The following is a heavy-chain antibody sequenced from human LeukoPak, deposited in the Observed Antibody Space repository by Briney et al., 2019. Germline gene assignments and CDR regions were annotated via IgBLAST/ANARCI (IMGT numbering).Heavy chain of an antibody. D-gene: IGHD5-12*01. J-gene: IGHJ4*02. CDR1: GFTFSSYG. CDR2: IRYDGSNK. V-gene: IGHV3-30*02. CDR3: ANIVATILNPVDY. Sequence: GGSLRLSCAASGFTFSSYGMHWVRQAPGKGLEWVAFIRYDGSNKYYADSVKGRFTISRDNSKNTLYLQMNSLRAEDTAVYYCANIVATILNPVDYWGQGTLVTVSS.